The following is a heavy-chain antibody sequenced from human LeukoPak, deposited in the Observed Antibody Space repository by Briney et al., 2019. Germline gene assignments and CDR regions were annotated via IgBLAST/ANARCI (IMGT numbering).Heavy chain of an antibody. Sequence: SETLSLTCTVSGVSISSSNSYWGWIRQPPGKGLEWIGSIYYSGNTYYNASLKSQVSISIDTSKNQFSLRLTSVTAADTAVYYCASGIAVAGHYFDYWGQGTLVTVSS. V-gene: IGHV4-39*01. CDR3: ASGIAVAGHYFDY. D-gene: IGHD6-19*01. CDR1: GVSISSSNSY. J-gene: IGHJ4*02. CDR2: IYYSGNT.